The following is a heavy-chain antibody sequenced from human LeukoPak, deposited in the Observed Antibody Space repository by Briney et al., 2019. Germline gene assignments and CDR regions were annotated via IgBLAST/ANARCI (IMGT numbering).Heavy chain of an antibody. CDR1: GGSFSGYY. CDR2: INHGGST. D-gene: IGHD2-21*01. V-gene: IGHV4-34*01. CDR3: ARSTYSTDLFSY. Sequence: PSETLSLTCAVYGGSFSGYYWNWIRQPPGKGLEWIGEINHGGSTNYSPSLKSRVTISVDTSKNQFSLKVTSVTAADTAVYYCARSTYSTDLFSYWGQGALVTVSS. J-gene: IGHJ4*02.